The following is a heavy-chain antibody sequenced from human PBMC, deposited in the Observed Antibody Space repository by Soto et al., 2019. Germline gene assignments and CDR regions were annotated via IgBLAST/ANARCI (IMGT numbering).Heavy chain of an antibody. CDR1: GFTFSSYA. J-gene: IGHJ6*02. CDR2: ISGSGGST. CDR3: AKLSSKNYDFWSGRYGMDV. V-gene: IGHV3-23*01. Sequence: PGGSLRLSCAASGFTFSSYAMSWVRQAPGKGLEWVSAISGSGGSTYYADSVKDRFTISRDNSKNTLYLQMNSLRAEDTAVYYCAKLSSKNYDFWSGRYGMDVWGQGTTVTVSS. D-gene: IGHD3-3*01.